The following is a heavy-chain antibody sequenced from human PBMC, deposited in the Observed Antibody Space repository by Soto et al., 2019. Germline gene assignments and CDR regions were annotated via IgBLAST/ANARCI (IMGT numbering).Heavy chain of an antibody. CDR3: TKNSAYALDY. J-gene: IGHJ4*02. CDR2: IHHSGGT. Sequence: QVQLQESGPGLVKPSGTLSLSCAVSGGSVSNNNWWSWVRQSPGNGLEWIGEIHHSGGTSYYPSLESRATLSVDKSKNELSLRLNYVTAADTAVYYCTKNSAYALDYWGLGILVTVSS. V-gene: IGHV4-4*02. CDR1: GGSVSNNNW. D-gene: IGHD5-12*01.